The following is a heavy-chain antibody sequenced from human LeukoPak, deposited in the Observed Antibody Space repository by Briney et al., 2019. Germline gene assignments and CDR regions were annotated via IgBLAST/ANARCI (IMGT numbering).Heavy chain of an antibody. Sequence: SETLSLTCTVSGGSISSYYWSWIRQPPGKGLEWIGYIYYSGSANYNPSLKSRVTIPVDTSKNQFSLKLSSVTAADTAVYYCARQSMVRGVIGRFDYWGQGTLVTVSS. CDR2: IYYSGSA. CDR1: GGSISSYY. J-gene: IGHJ4*02. CDR3: ARQSMVRGVIGRFDY. V-gene: IGHV4-59*08. D-gene: IGHD3-10*01.